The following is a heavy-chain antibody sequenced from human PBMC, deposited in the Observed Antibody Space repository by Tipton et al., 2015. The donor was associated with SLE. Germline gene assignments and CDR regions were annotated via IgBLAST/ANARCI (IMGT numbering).Heavy chain of an antibody. V-gene: IGHV1-69*05. D-gene: IGHD3-3*01. J-gene: IGHJ6*03. Sequence: QSGPEVKKPGSSLKVSCKASAGTFSNCGVSWVRQAPGQGLEWMGEIIPMYRTPNYAQKFQGRVTITTDESTSTVYMELNSLRSEDIAVYYCASSPHTPTLFGVVDYMGVWGQGTTVTVSS. CDR1: AGTFSNCG. CDR2: IIPMYRTP. CDR3: ASSPHTPTLFGVVDYMGV.